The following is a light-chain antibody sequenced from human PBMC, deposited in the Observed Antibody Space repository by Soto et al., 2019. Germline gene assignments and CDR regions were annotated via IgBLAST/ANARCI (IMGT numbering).Light chain of an antibody. CDR2: LNSDGSH. CDR1: SGHSNYA. Sequence: QLVLTQSPSASASLGASVKLTCTLSSGHSNYAIAWHQQQPEKGPRYLMKLNSDGSHTKGDGIPDRFSGSSSGAERYLTISGLQSEDEADYYCQTWGAGIRVFGGGTKVTVL. J-gene: IGLJ2*01. V-gene: IGLV4-69*01. CDR3: QTWGAGIRV.